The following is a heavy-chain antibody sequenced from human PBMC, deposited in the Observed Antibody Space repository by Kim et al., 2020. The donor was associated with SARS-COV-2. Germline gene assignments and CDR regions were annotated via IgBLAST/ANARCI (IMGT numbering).Heavy chain of an antibody. D-gene: IGHD6-19*01. V-gene: IGHV1-2*06. CDR1: GYTFTGYY. Sequence: ASVKVSCKASGYTFTGYYMHWVRQAPGQGLEWMGRINPNSGGTNYAQKFQGRVTMTRDTSISTAYMELSRLRSDDTAVYYCARVTSVAGTNQYYYYMDVWGKRTTGTVSS. CDR2: INPNSGGT. CDR3: ARVTSVAGTNQYYYYMDV. J-gene: IGHJ6*03.